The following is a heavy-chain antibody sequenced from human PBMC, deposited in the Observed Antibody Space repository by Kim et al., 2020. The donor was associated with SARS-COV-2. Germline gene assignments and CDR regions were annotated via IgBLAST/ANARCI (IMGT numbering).Heavy chain of an antibody. V-gene: IGHV3-53*01. Sequence: GGSLRLSCAASGFTVSSNYMSWVRQAPGKGLEWVSVIYSGGSTYYADSVKGRFTITRDNSKNTLYRQMNSLRAEDTAVYYCAREVRYFDWLLQSDSYYYFGMDVWGQETTVTVSS. CDR3: AREVRYFDWLLQSDSYYYFGMDV. CDR2: IYSGGST. D-gene: IGHD3-9*01. CDR1: GFTVSSNY. J-gene: IGHJ6*02.